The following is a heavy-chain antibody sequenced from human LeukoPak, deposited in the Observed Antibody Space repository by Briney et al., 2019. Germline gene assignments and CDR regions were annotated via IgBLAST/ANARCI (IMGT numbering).Heavy chain of an antibody. Sequence: GGSLRLSCAASGFTFSNYAMSWVRQAPGKGLEWVSAISGSGDSTFNADSVKGRFTISRDNSKNTLYLQMNSLRAEDTALYYCATSTVAKYDYWGQGTLVAVSS. J-gene: IGHJ4*02. V-gene: IGHV3-23*01. D-gene: IGHD4-11*01. CDR1: GFTFSNYA. CDR3: ATSTVAKYDY. CDR2: ISGSGDST.